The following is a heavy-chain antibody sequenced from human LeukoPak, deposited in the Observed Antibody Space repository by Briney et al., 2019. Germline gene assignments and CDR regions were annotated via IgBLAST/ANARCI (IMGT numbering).Heavy chain of an antibody. CDR2: ISGGGGSS. V-gene: IGHV3-23*01. CDR3: ARDRASGSYC. D-gene: IGHD1-26*01. J-gene: IGHJ4*02. CDR1: GFSFNNFA. Sequence: GGSLRLSCAASGFSFNNFAVSWVRQAPGKGLEWVSAISGGGGSSYYADSVKGRFTISRDNAKNSLYLQMNSLRAEDTAVYYCARDRASGSYCWGQGTLVTVSS.